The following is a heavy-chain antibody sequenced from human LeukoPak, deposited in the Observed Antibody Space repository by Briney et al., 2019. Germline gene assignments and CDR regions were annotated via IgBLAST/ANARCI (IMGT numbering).Heavy chain of an antibody. D-gene: IGHD1-20*01. J-gene: IGHJ4*02. Sequence: QPGGSLRLSCAASGFTFSSYSMNWVRQAPGKGLEWVSYISSSSSTIYYADSVKGRFTISRDNAKNSLYLQMNSLRAEDTAVYYCARDRRYNWNGEAGDYWGQGTLVTVSS. V-gene: IGHV3-48*01. CDR1: GFTFSSYS. CDR3: ARDRRYNWNGEAGDY. CDR2: ISSSSSTI.